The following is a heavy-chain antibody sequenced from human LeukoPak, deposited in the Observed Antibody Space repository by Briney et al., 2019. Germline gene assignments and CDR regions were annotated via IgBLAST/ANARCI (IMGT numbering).Heavy chain of an antibody. D-gene: IGHD1-26*01. CDR1: GFTFCGFA. CDR2: ISGSGDNT. CDR3: GKMKGHPLPKYYMDV. J-gene: IGHJ6*01. Sequence: GGSLRLSCAASGFTFCGFAMSWVRRTPGKGLEWVSGISGSGDNTLYADSVKGRFTISRDNSKNTLYLEMNSLRAEDTAIYYCGKMKGHPLPKYYMDVWGQGTTVTVSS. V-gene: IGHV3-23*01.